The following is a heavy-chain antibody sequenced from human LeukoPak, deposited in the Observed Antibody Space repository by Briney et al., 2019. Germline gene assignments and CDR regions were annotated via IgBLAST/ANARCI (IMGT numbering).Heavy chain of an antibody. CDR3: ARDSRGAFDY. V-gene: IGHV3-7*01. J-gene: IGHJ4*02. CDR2: IKQDGSDK. CDR1: GFTFSDYW. Sequence: GGSLRLSCAASGFTFSDYWMSWFRQAPGKGLEWVANIKQDGSDKYYVDSVKGRFTISRDNAKNSLYLQMNSLRAEDTAVYYCARDSRGAFDYWGQGTLVTVSS. D-gene: IGHD3-10*01.